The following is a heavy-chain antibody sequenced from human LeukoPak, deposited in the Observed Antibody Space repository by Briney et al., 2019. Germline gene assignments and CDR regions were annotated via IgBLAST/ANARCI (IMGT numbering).Heavy chain of an antibody. CDR1: GYTFTSFA. J-gene: IGHJ4*02. CDR2: ISTYNGNT. V-gene: IGHV1-18*01. CDR3: ARDLSGGKLRYFDWLPPDY. Sequence: ASVKVSCKASGYTFTSFAISWVRQAPGQGLEWMGWISTYNGNTNYAQKLQGRVTMTTDTSTSTAYMELRSLRSDDTAVYYCARDLSGGKLRYFDWLPPDYWGQGTLVTVSS. D-gene: IGHD3-9*01.